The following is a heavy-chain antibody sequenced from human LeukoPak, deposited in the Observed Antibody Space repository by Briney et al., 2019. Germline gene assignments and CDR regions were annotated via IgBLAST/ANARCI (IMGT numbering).Heavy chain of an antibody. D-gene: IGHD2-2*02. J-gene: IGHJ5*02. CDR1: GFTFTGYD. V-gene: IGHV1-8*01. Sequence: ASVKVSCKASGFTFTGYDINWVRQATGQGLEWMGWMNPNTGSTGYAQKFQGRVTMTRDTSISTVYMELRSLRSEDTAVYYCVRDGEGAAISVNYWFDPWGQGALVTVSS. CDR2: MNPNTGST. CDR3: VRDGEGAAISVNYWFDP.